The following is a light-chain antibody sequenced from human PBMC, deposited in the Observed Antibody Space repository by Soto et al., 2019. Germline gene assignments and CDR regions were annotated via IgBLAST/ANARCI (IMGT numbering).Light chain of an antibody. Sequence: DIQLTQSPSVLSASVGDRVTITCRASQGINSYVAWYQQKPGKVPKLLIFAASTLHSGVPSRFSGSGSGTEFTLTISSLQPADFATYYCQQLNSYPRTFGQGTQVEIK. CDR1: QGINSY. V-gene: IGKV1-9*01. CDR3: QQLNSYPRT. J-gene: IGKJ1*01. CDR2: AAS.